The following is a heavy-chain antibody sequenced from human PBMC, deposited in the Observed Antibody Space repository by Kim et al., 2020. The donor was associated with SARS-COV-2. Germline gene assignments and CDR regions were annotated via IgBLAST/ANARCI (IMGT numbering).Heavy chain of an antibody. J-gene: IGHJ4*02. Sequence: SVKVSCKASGGTFSSYAISWVRQAPGQGLEWMGRIIPILGIANYAQKFQGRVTITADKSTSTAYMELSSLRSEDTAVYYCARVSWGVGATHFDYWGQGTLVTVSS. CDR1: GGTFSSYA. CDR3: ARVSWGVGATHFDY. V-gene: IGHV1-69*04. D-gene: IGHD1-26*01. CDR2: IIPILGIA.